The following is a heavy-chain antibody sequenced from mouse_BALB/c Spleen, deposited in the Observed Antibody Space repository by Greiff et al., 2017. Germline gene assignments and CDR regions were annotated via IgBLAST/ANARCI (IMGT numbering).Heavy chain of an antibody. CDR1: GFNIKDTY. J-gene: IGHJ4*01. CDR3: ARFGDYDGYYAMDY. D-gene: IGHD2-4*01. Sequence: VQLQQSGAELVKPGASVKLSCTASGFNIKDTYMHWVKQRPERGLEWIGRIDPANGNTKYDPKFQGKATITADTSSNTAYLQLSSLTSEDTAVYYCARFGDYDGYYAMDYWGQGTSVTVSS. V-gene: IGHV14-3*02. CDR2: IDPANGNT.